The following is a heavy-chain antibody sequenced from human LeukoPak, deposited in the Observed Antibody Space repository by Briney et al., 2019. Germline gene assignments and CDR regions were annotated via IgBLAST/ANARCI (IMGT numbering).Heavy chain of an antibody. CDR2: ISYSGST. CDR1: SGSISPYY. V-gene: IGHV4-59*08. J-gene: IGHJ4*02. CDR3: ARHGVYYASGSPSFDY. D-gene: IGHD3-10*01. Sequence: PSETLSLTCTASSGSISPYYWSWIRQPPGKGLEWIGYISYSGSTNYNPSLKSRVTISVDTSKNQFSLKLSSVTAADTAVYYCARHGVYYASGSPSFDYWGQGTLVTVSS.